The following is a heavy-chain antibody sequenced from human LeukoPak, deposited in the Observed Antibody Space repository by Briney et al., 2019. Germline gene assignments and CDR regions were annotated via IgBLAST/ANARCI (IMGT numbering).Heavy chain of an antibody. D-gene: IGHD7-27*01. Sequence: PGGSLILSCAASGFTFSGFWMTWVRQAPGKGLEWVANIRQDGSDKNCVDSVKGRFTISRDNAKNSLYLQMNNLRVEDTAVYYCARDWHWGSDYWGQGTLVTVSS. CDR3: ARDWHWGSDY. V-gene: IGHV3-7*05. J-gene: IGHJ4*02. CDR2: IRQDGSDK. CDR1: GFTFSGFW.